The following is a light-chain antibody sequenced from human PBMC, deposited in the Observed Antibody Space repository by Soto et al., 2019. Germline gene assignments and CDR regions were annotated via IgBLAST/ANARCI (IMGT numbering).Light chain of an antibody. J-gene: IGKJ1*01. CDR3: QQSYSTPWT. Sequence: DIQMTQSPSSLSASVGDRVTITCRASQTITNSLNWYQQKPGKAPNLLIYAASSLQSGVPSRFSGSGSGTDFTLTISSLQPADFATYYCQQSYSTPWTFGQGTKVDIK. CDR1: QTITNS. V-gene: IGKV1-39*01. CDR2: AAS.